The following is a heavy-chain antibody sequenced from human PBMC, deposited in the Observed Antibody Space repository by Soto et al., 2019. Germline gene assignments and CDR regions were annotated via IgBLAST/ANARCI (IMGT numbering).Heavy chain of an antibody. CDR3: ARGHPFDI. CDR2: IFDGGRA. Sequence: QVQLQESGPGLVKPSETLSLTCTVSGGSISSYYWCWMRHPAGKGLEWIGGIFDGGRANLRPSLKSRVTMSVDAPKNRLSLKLSSVTAADTAVYYCARGHPFDIWGQGTMVTVSS. V-gene: IGHV4-4*07. J-gene: IGHJ3*02. CDR1: GGSISSYY.